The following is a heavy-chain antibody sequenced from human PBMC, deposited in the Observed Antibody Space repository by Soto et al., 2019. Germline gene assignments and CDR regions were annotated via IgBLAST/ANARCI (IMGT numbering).Heavy chain of an antibody. V-gene: IGHV1-69*10. J-gene: IGHJ4*02. CDR2: SIPYVGTT. Sequence: VQDTCQACVGTFSSYAISGVGPAPGKGLEWMGGSIPYVGTTKYAPKFKGRFTITADKSKSTAYMELSSLRTEDTAVYYCARTMVRGIIRESQDIDYWGQGTLVTVSS. CDR3: ARTMVRGIIRESQDIDY. D-gene: IGHD3-10*01. CDR1: VGTFSSYA.